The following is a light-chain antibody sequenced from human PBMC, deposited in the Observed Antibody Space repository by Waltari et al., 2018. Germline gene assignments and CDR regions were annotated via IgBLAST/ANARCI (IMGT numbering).Light chain of an antibody. V-gene: IGLV2-23*01. J-gene: IGLJ1*01. CDR1: SNDLGPYIL. Sequence: QSALTQPASVSGSPGQSITISCTGSSNDLGPYILVSWSHQHPGKAPKLMIYEGTERPSGVSNRFSGSKSGNTASLTISGLQAEDEADYYCCSYAGSTTFLYVFGTGTKVTVL. CDR3: CSYAGSTTFLYV. CDR2: EGT.